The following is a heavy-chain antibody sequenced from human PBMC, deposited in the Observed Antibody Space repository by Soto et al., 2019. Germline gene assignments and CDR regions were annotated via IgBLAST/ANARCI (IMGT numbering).Heavy chain of an antibody. CDR3: ARAAYFFESSGHFL. J-gene: IGHJ1*01. Sequence: GGSLRLSCAASGFTFNKYAMHWVRQAPGKGLEWVAVISYDGSNKYFADSVKGRFTISRDNSNNTLYLQMSTLRAEDTAVYYCARAAYFFESSGHFLWGQGTLVTVSS. CDR2: ISYDGSNK. D-gene: IGHD3-22*01. V-gene: IGHV3-30-3*01. CDR1: GFTFNKYA.